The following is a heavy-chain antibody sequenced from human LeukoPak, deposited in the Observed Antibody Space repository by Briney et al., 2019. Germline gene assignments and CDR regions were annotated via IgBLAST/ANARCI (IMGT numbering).Heavy chain of an antibody. CDR2: IWCDGSIK. V-gene: IGHV3-33*06. Sequence: GGSLRLSCEASGFTFSTYGMHWVRQAPGKGLEWVAVIWCDGSIKYYADSVKGRFTISKDNSKNTLDLQMNSLRAEDTAMYYCAKADEMNMDYWGQGTLVTVSS. J-gene: IGHJ4*02. D-gene: IGHD2/OR15-2a*01. CDR1: GFTFSTYG. CDR3: AKADEMNMDY.